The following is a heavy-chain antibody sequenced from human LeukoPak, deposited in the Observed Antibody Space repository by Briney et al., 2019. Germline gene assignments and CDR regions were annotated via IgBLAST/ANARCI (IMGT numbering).Heavy chain of an antibody. J-gene: IGHJ4*02. CDR1: GFTFSSYA. V-gene: IGHV3-23*01. CDR2: ISGSGGST. Sequence: GGSLRLSCAASGFTFSSYAMSWVRQAPGKGLEWVSAISGSGGSTYYADSVKGRFTISRDNSKNTLYLQMNSLRAEDTAVYYCAKVPSGYYDSSGLDYWGQGTLVTVSS. D-gene: IGHD3-22*01. CDR3: AKVPSGYYDSSGLDY.